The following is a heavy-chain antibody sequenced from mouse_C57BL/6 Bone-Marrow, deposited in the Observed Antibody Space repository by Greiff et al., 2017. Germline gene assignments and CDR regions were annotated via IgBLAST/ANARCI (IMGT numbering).Heavy chain of an antibody. V-gene: IGHV1-80*01. Sequence: QVQLQQSGAELVKPGASVKISCKVSGYAFSTYWMNWVKQRPGKGLEWIGQIYPGDGDTNYNGKFKGKATLTADKSSSSLTSVDSAVYFCARDCDYFDYWGQGTTLTVSS. CDR1: GYAFSTYW. CDR3: ARDCDYFDY. CDR2: IYPGDGDT. J-gene: IGHJ2*01.